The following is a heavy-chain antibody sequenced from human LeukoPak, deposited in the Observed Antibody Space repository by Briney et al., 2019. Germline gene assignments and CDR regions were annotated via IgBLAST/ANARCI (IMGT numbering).Heavy chain of an antibody. Sequence: ASVTVSCKASGYTFTSYDINWVRQATGQGLAGMGWMNPNSGNTGYAQKFQGRVTMTRNTSIRTAYMELSSLRSEDTAVYYCARGGGSGWPDRIDYWGQGTLVTVSS. CDR1: GYTFTSYD. CDR3: ARGGGSGWPDRIDY. CDR2: MNPNSGNT. D-gene: IGHD6-19*01. V-gene: IGHV1-8*01. J-gene: IGHJ4*02.